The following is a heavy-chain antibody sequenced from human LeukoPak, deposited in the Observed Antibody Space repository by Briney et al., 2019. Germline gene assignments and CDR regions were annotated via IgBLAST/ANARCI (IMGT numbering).Heavy chain of an antibody. CDR2: IHYSGRT. CDR1: GGPISSSSYY. Sequence: SETLTLTCTVSGGPISSSSYYWGWIRQPPGKRLEWIGSIHYSGRTYDNPSLKSRVTISLDTSKNHFSLKLSSVTAADTAVYYCARPLGYCSGGSCYGDAFDIWGQGTMVTVSS. V-gene: IGHV4-39*02. D-gene: IGHD2-15*01. CDR3: ARPLGYCSGGSCYGDAFDI. J-gene: IGHJ3*02.